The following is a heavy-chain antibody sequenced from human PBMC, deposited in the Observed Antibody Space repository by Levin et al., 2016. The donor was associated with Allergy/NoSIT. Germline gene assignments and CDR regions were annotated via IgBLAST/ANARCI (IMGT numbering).Heavy chain of an antibody. CDR3: VGGLVTTEDY. V-gene: IGHV1-69*01. J-gene: IGHJ4*02. CDR2: IIPIFGTA. Sequence: WVRQAPGQGLEWMGGIIPIFGTANYAQKFQGRVTITADESTSTAYMELSSLRSEDTAVYYCVGGLVTTEDYWGQGTLVTVSS. D-gene: IGHD1-1*01.